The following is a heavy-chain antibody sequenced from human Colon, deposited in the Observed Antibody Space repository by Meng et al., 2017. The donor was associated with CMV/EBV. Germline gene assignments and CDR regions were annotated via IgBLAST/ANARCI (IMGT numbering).Heavy chain of an antibody. CDR2: IYYSGST. Sequence: SCTVSGGSISSGDYYWSWIRQPPGKGLEWIGYIYYSGSTYYNPSLKSRVTISADTSKNQFSLKLSSVTAADTAVYYCARDLGFQPTYFDPWGQGTLVTVSS. CDR1: GGSISSGDYY. V-gene: IGHV4-31*02. D-gene: IGHD2-15*01. CDR3: ARDLGFQPTYFDP. J-gene: IGHJ5*02.